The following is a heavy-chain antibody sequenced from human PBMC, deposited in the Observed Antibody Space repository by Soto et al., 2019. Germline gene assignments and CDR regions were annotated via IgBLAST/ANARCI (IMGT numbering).Heavy chain of an antibody. D-gene: IGHD1-26*01. CDR3: AKGLLAIVGTTLPRDAFNI. Sequence: GGSLRLSCAASGFSFTTYVMHWVRQAPGKGLEWVAVISHDGSYKYYGDAVKGRFTISRDTSKNAVYLEMNGLRPEDTAVYYCAKGLLAIVGTTLPRDAFNIWGQGTMVTVS. CDR2: ISHDGSYK. CDR1: GFSFTTYV. J-gene: IGHJ3*02. V-gene: IGHV3-30*18.